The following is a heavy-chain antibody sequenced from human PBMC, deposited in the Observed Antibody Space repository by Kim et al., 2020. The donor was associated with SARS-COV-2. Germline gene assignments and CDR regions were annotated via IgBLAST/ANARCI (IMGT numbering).Heavy chain of an antibody. J-gene: IGHJ4*02. Sequence: SETLSLTCAVYGGSFSGYYWSWIRQPPGKGLEWLGEINHSGSTNYNLSLKSRVTISVDTSKNQFFLKLSSVTAADTAVYYCARGFSIGWAYYYDSSGYSVFDYWDQGTLVTVSS. CDR3: ARGFSIGWAYYYDSSGYSVFDY. CDR2: INHSGST. CDR1: GGSFSGYY. D-gene: IGHD3-22*01. V-gene: IGHV4-34*01.